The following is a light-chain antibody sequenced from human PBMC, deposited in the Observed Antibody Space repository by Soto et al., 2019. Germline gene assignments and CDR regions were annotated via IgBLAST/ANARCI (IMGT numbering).Light chain of an antibody. V-gene: IGKV1-39*01. CDR3: QQSYSTTWT. CDR1: QGISTY. J-gene: IGKJ1*01. CDR2: AAS. Sequence: DIQMTQSPSSLSASVGDRVTITCRASQGISTYLNWYQQKPGKAPKPLIYAASTFQSGVPSRFSGSGSETDFTLTISSLQPEDFATYSCQQSYSTTWTFGQGTKV.